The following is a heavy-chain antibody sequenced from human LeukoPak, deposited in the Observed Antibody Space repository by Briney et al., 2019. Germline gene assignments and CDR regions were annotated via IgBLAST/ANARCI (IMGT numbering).Heavy chain of an antibody. J-gene: IGHJ4*02. CDR3: GRDKSTSWYYFDN. CDR1: GYTFTNYG. Sequence: ASVKVSCKASGYTFTNYGISWVRQAPGQGLEWMGWISPYNGNTNYVQKFQGRVTMTTDTSTSTAYMELRSLRSDDTDVYYCGRDKSTSWYYFDNWGQGTLVTVSS. CDR2: ISPYNGNT. D-gene: IGHD6-13*01. V-gene: IGHV1-18*04.